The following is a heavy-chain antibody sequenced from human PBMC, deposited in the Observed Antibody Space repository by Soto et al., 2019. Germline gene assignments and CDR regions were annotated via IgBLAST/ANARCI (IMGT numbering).Heavy chain of an antibody. V-gene: IGHV4-59*01. Sequence: SETLSLTCTVSGGSISSYYWSWIRQPPGKGLEWIGYIYYSGSTNYNPSLKSRVTISVDTSENQFSLKLSSVTAADTAVYYCARAHSSSWYIPNYWGQGTLVTVSS. CDR3: ARAHSSSWYIPNY. J-gene: IGHJ4*02. CDR1: GGSISSYY. CDR2: IYYSGST. D-gene: IGHD6-13*01.